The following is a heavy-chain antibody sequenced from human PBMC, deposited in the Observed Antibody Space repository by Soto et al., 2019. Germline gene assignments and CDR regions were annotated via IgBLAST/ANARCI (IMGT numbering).Heavy chain of an antibody. Sequence: ASETLSLTCTVSGGSISDISYCWGWIRQPPGKGLQWIGCMFYSWATYYNPSLKNRVTLSVDTSNNEFSLKLVSVTAPDTAVYYCARHKSGSDWLDPWGQGTLVTVSS. CDR3: ARHKSGSDWLDP. V-gene: IGHV4-39*01. CDR1: GGSISDISYC. D-gene: IGHD2-15*01. J-gene: IGHJ5*02. CDR2: MFYSWAT.